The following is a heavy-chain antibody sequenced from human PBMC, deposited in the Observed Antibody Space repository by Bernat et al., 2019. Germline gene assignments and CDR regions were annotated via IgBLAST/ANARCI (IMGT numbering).Heavy chain of an antibody. J-gene: IGHJ4*02. CDR3: ARGAFDFWSGYYLPRFDY. D-gene: IGHD3-3*01. CDR2: IIPIFVTA. V-gene: IGHV1-69*01. Sequence: QVQLVQSGAEVKKPGSSVKVSCKASGGTFSSYAISWVRQAPGQGLEWMGGIIPIFVTANYAQKFQRRVTITADESTSTAYMELSSLRSEDTAVYYCARGAFDFWSGYYLPRFDYWGQGTLVTVSS. CDR1: GGTFSSYA.